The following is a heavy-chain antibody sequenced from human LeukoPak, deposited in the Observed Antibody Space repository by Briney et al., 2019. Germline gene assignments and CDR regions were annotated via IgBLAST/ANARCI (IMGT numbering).Heavy chain of an antibody. CDR2: INHSGST. CDR3: AREGDKYANWFDT. V-gene: IGHV4-34*01. Sequence: PSETLSLTCAVYGGSFSGYYWSWIRQPPGKGLEWIGEINHSGSTNYNPSLKSRVTISVDTSKNQFSLNLSSVTAADTAMYYCAREGDKYANWFDTWGQGTLVTVSS. CDR1: GGSFSGYY. J-gene: IGHJ5*02. D-gene: IGHD2-8*01.